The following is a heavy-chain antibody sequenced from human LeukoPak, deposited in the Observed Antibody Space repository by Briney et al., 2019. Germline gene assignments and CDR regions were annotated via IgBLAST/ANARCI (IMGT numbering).Heavy chain of an antibody. Sequence: LSLTCTVSGGSISTSNYYWGWIRQAPGKGLEWVSYISYNGRNIYYSDSVKGRFTISRDNGENSLYLQMNRLRAEDTAVYYCARAGEDSRRHYQGFDFWGQGTLVTVSS. CDR3: ARAGEDSRRHYQGFDF. J-gene: IGHJ4*02. V-gene: IGHV3-11*04. CDR2: ISYNGRNI. D-gene: IGHD3-22*01. CDR1: GGSISTSNYY.